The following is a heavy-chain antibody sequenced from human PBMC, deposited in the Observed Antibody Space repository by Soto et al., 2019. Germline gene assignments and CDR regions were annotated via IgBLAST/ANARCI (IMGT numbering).Heavy chain of an antibody. Sequence: PGGSLRLSCAASGFTFDDYAMHWVRQAPGKGLEWVSGISWNSGSRGYADSVKGRFTISRDNAKNSLYLQMNSLRAEDTALYYCAKSPGPIYYYGSGSYYNSFDYWGQGTLVTVSS. V-gene: IGHV3-9*01. CDR3: AKSPGPIYYYGSGSYYNSFDY. D-gene: IGHD3-10*01. J-gene: IGHJ4*02. CDR2: ISWNSGSR. CDR1: GFTFDDYA.